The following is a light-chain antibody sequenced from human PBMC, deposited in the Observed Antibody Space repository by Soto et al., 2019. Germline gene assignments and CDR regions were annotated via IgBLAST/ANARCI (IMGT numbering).Light chain of an antibody. CDR3: QQYGSSPLT. J-gene: IGKJ4*01. Sequence: EIVLTHSPATLSSFPCDRVTLSFRASQYINTRLAWYQHRPGQAPRLLISGASSRATGIPDRFSGSGSATDFTLTISRLEPEDFAVFYCQQYGSSPLTFGGGTKVDIK. V-gene: IGKV3-20*01. CDR1: QYINTR. CDR2: GAS.